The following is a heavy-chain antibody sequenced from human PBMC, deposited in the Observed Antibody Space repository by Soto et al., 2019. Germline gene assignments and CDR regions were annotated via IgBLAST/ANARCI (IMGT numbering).Heavy chain of an antibody. CDR1: GFTFSSYW. CDR3: ERGWDLGLSSSWPPSSYWFDP. Sequence: EVQLVESGGGLVQPGGSLRLSCAASGFTFSSYWMSWVRQAPGKGLEWVANIKQDGSEKYYVDSVKGRFTISRDNAKNSLYLQMNSLRAEDTAVYYCERGWDLGLSSSWPPSSYWFDPWGQGTLVTVSS. CDR2: IKQDGSEK. J-gene: IGHJ5*02. V-gene: IGHV3-7*01. D-gene: IGHD6-13*01.